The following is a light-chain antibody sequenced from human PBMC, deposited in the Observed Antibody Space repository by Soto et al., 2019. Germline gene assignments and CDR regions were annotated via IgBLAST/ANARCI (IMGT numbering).Light chain of an antibody. J-gene: IGLJ2*01. V-gene: IGLV2-23*01. Sequence: QSALTQPASVSGSPGQSITISCTGTSCDVGSYNLVSWYQQHPGKAPKLMIYEGSKRPSGVSNRFSGSKSGNTASLTISGLQAEDESDYYCCSYAGSSTVFGGGTQLTVL. CDR1: SCDVGSYNL. CDR2: EGS. CDR3: CSYAGSSTV.